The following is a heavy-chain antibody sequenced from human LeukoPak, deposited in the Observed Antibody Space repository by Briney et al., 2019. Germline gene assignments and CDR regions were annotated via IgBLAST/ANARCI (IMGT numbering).Heavy chain of an antibody. Sequence: ASVKVSCRASGYPFTRYGISWVRQAPGQGLEWMGWINPDNGNTKYAQKFQGRVTMTTDTSTSTAHMELRSLRSDDTAVYYCATYYCSTTSCYPYFFDYWGQGTLVTVSS. CDR2: INPDNGNT. D-gene: IGHD2-2*01. V-gene: IGHV1-18*01. J-gene: IGHJ4*02. CDR1: GYPFTRYG. CDR3: ATYYCSTTSCYPYFFDY.